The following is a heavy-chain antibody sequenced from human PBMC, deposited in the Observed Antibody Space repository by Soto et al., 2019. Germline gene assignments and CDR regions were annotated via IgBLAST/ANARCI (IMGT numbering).Heavy chain of an antibody. D-gene: IGHD2-2*02. V-gene: IGHV3-23*01. J-gene: IGHJ6*03. CDR2: ISGSGGST. CDR1: GFTFSSYA. Sequence: GGSLGLSCAASGFTFSSYAMSWVRQAPGKGLEWVSAISGSGGSTYYADSVKGRFTISRDNSKNTLYLQMNSLIAEDTAVYYCAKGVVPAAIDYYYYYMDVWGKGTTVTVFS. CDR3: AKGVVPAAIDYYYYYMDV.